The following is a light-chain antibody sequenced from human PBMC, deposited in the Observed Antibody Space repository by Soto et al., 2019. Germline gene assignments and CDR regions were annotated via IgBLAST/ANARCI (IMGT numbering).Light chain of an antibody. CDR3: QQRSNWPALT. V-gene: IGKV3-11*01. CDR2: DAS. J-gene: IGKJ4*01. CDR1: QSVNSY. Sequence: EIVLTQSPATLSLSPGERATLSCRASQSVNSYLAWYQQKPGQGPRLLIYDASNRATGIPARFSGSGSGTDFTLTISSPEPEDFAVYYCQQRSNWPALTFGGGTKVEIK.